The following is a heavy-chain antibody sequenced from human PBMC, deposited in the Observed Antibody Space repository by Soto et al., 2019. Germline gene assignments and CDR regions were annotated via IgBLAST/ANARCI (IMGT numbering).Heavy chain of an antibody. CDR1: GFTFTSSA. D-gene: IGHD5-18*01. Sequence: GASVKVSCKASGFTFTSSAVQWVRQARGQRLEWIGWIVVGSGNTNYAQKFQERATITRDMSTSTAYMELSSLRSEDTAVYYCAAGHIEDTATAYYYYYGMDVWGQGTTVTVSS. V-gene: IGHV1-58*01. CDR2: IVVGSGNT. CDR3: AAGHIEDTATAYYYYYGMDV. J-gene: IGHJ6*02.